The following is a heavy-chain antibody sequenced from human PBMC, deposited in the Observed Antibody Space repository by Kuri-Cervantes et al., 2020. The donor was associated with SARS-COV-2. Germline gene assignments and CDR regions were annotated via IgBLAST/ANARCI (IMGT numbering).Heavy chain of an antibody. CDR3: AKTYYDFWSGYPGDY. CDR1: GGSISSYY. V-gene: IGHV4-59*12. CDR2: IYYSGST. J-gene: IGHJ4*02. Sequence: SETLSLTCTVSGGSISSYYWSWIRQPPGKGLEWIGYIYYSGSTNYNPSLKSRVTISVDTSKNQFSLKLSSVTAADTAVYYCAKTYYDFWSGYPGDYWGQGTLVTVSS. D-gene: IGHD3-3*01.